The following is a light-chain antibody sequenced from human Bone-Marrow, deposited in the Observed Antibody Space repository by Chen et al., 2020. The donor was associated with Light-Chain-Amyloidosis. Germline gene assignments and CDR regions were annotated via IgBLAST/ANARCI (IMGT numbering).Light chain of an antibody. CDR1: SPNIGSNT. J-gene: IGLJ3*02. V-gene: IGLV1-44*01. CDR2: SPN. CDR3: AEWDDSGNGV. Sequence: QSVLTQPPSASGTPGQRVTISCSGSSPNIGSNTVNWFQQLPGAAPKLLIYSPNQRPSVVPNRFSGSQSGTSASLAFSGLRSEDEADYYCAEWDDSGNGVFGGGTKVPVL.